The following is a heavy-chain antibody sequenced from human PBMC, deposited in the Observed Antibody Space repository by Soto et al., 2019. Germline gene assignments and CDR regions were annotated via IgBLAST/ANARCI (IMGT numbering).Heavy chain of an antibody. CDR2: ISYDGSNK. Sequence: QVQLVESGGGVVQPGRSLRLSCAASGFTFSSYGMHWVRQAPGKGLEWVAVISYDGSNKYYADSVKGRFTISRDNSKNTLYLQTNSLTVEDTAVYYCAKGPPEGAQPAGFDYWGQGTLVTVSS. CDR3: AKGPPEGAQPAGFDY. CDR1: GFTFSSYG. J-gene: IGHJ4*02. D-gene: IGHD1-26*01. V-gene: IGHV3-30*18.